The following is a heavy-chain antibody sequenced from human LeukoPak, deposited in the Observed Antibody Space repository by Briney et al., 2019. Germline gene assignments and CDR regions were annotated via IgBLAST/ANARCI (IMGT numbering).Heavy chain of an antibody. V-gene: IGHV1-2*02. CDR3: ATPSSEPGAFDI. CDR1: GYTFTGYY. Sequence: ASVKVSCKASGYTFTGYYMHWVRQAPGQGLEWMGWINPNSGGTNYAQKFQGRVTMTEDTSTDTTYMELSSLRSEDTAVYYCATPSSEPGAFDIWGQGTMVTVSS. CDR2: INPNSGGT. D-gene: IGHD4-23*01. J-gene: IGHJ3*02.